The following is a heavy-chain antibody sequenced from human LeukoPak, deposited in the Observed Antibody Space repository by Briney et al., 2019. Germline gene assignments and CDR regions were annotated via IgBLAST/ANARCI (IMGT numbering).Heavy chain of an antibody. CDR1: GFTFSTYS. CDR2: IGRSSSPI. CDR3: ARGPSSQFRADY. V-gene: IGHV3-48*01. J-gene: IGHJ4*02. D-gene: IGHD6-19*01. Sequence: GGSLRLSCAASGFTFSTYSMNWVRQAPGKGLEWVSYIGRSSSPIYYADSVKGRFTISRDNAKNSLYLQMNGLRAEDTAVYYCARGPSSQFRADYWGQGTLVTVSS.